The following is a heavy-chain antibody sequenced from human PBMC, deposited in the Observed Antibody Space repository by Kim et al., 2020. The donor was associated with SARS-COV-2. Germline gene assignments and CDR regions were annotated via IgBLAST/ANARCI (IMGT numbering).Heavy chain of an antibody. CDR3: AKDIRQGGQQLQDYYYGMDV. Sequence: GGSLRLSCAASGFTFDDYAMHWVRQAPGKGLEWVSLISGDGGSTYYADSVKGRFTISRDNSKNSLYLQMNSLRTEDTALYYCAKDIRQGGQQLQDYYYGMDVWGQGTTVTVSS. CDR2: ISGDGGST. D-gene: IGHD6-13*01. CDR1: GFTFDDYA. J-gene: IGHJ6*02. V-gene: IGHV3-43*02.